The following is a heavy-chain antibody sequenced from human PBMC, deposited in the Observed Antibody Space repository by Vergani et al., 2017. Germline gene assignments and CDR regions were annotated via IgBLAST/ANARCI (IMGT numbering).Heavy chain of an antibody. J-gene: IGHJ3*02. V-gene: IGHV3-23*01. Sequence: EVQLLESGGDLVQPGGSLRLSCAASGFTFIMHAMSWVRQAQGKGLDWVSTLSASDRRTHYADSVKGRFTISRDISKNTLVLHMNSLRHEDTAVYYCAKVGRSEVAGTFGAFDIWGQGTMVTVSS. CDR1: GFTFIMHA. CDR3: AKVGRSEVAGTFGAFDI. D-gene: IGHD6-19*01. CDR2: LSASDRRT.